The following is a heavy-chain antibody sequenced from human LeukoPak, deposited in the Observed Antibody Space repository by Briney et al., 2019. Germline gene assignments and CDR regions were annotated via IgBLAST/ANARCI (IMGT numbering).Heavy chain of an antibody. Sequence: PSETLSLTCTVSGGSISSYYWSWIRQPAGKGLEWIGNVYYSGTTYYNPSLKSRVTISVDTSKNQFSLELSSVTAADAAVYYCARRPVATITFDYWGQGTLVTVSS. CDR1: GGSISSYY. CDR2: VYYSGTT. V-gene: IGHV4-59*04. CDR3: ARRPVATITFDY. J-gene: IGHJ4*02. D-gene: IGHD5-12*01.